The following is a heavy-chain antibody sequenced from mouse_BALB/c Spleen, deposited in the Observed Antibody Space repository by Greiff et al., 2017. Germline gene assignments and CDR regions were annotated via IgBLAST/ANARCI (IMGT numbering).Heavy chain of an antibody. D-gene: IGHD1-1*01. Sequence: EVQLQESGPELVKPGASVKIPCKASGYTFTDYNMDWVKQSHGKSLEWIGDINPNNGGTIYNQKFKGKATLTVDKSSSTAYMELRSLTSEDTAVYYCARKHYGSSYDAMDYWGQGTSVTVSS. V-gene: IGHV1-18*01. CDR3: ARKHYGSSYDAMDY. CDR1: GYTFTDYN. CDR2: INPNNGGT. J-gene: IGHJ4*01.